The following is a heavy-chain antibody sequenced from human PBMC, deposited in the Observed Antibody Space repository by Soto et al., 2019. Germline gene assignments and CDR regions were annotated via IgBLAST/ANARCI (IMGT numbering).Heavy chain of an antibody. CDR3: ARSIVVVVAVTLRDAFDI. CDR2: INHSGST. J-gene: IGHJ3*02. Sequence: SETLSLTCAVYGGSFSGYYWSWIRQPPGKGLEWIGEINHSGSTNYNPSLKSRVTISVDTSKNQFPLKLSSVTAADTAVYYCARSIVVVVAVTLRDAFDIWGQGTMVTVSS. D-gene: IGHD2-15*01. CDR1: GGSFSGYY. V-gene: IGHV4-34*01.